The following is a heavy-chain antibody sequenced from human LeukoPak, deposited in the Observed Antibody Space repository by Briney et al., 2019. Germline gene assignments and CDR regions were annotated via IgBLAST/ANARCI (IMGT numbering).Heavy chain of an antibody. D-gene: IGHD6-13*01. CDR3: ARYQTPIAAAGSRYAFDI. V-gene: IGHV4-59*01. Sequence: SETLSLTCTVSGGFISSYYWSWIRQPPGKGLEWIGYIYYSGSTNYNPSLKSRVTISVDTSKNQFSLKLSSVTAADTAVYYCARYQTPIAAAGSRYAFDIWGQGTMVTVSS. CDR2: IYYSGST. J-gene: IGHJ3*02. CDR1: GGFISSYY.